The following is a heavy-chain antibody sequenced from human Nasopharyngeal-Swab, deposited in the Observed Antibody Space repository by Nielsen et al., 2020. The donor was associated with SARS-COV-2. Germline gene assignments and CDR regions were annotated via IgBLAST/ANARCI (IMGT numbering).Heavy chain of an antibody. J-gene: IGHJ4*02. CDR3: AKEEVPNDY. CDR1: GFTFSTAA. CDR2: ISIAGDRT. V-gene: IGHV3-23*01. Sequence: GGSLRLSCAASGFTFSTAAMSWVRQAPGKGLEYVSGISIAGDRTFYADSVRGRFTISRDNAKKTVYLEVNNLRVEDTAVYYCAKEEVPNDYWGQGTLVTVSS.